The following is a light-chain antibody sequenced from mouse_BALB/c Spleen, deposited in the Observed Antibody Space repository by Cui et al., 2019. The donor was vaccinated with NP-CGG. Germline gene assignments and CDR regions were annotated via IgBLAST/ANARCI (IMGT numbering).Light chain of an antibody. CDR3: ALWYSNHWV. J-gene: IGLJ1*01. Sequence: HAVVTQESALTISPGEPVTLTCRSSTEAVTTSNYANWVQEKPDHLFTGLIGGTNNRAPGVPARFSGSLIGDKAALTITGAQTEDETIYFCALWYSNHWVFGGGTKLTVL. CDR2: GTN. CDR1: TEAVTTSNY. V-gene: IGLV1*01.